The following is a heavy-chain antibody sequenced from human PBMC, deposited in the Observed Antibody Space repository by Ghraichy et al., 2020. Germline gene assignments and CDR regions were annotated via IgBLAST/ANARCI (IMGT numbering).Heavy chain of an antibody. V-gene: IGHV3-23*01. J-gene: IGHJ6*02. CDR2: IIGSGSST. Sequence: GESLNISCAASGFIFSSYAMSWVRQAPGKGLEWVSSIIGSGSSTYYADSVKGRFTISRDNSKNTLYLQMNSLRAEDTAVYYCAKGVERWEIVLGRYYYYYAMDVWGQGTPVTVSS. D-gene: IGHD2/OR15-2a*01. CDR3: AKGVERWEIVLGRYYYYYAMDV. CDR1: GFIFSSYA.